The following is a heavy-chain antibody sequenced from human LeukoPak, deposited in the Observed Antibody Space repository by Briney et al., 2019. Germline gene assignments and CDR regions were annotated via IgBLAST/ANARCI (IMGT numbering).Heavy chain of an antibody. Sequence: PSETLSLTCAVSGGSISSYNRSWVRQPPGKGLEWVGRIYISGSATYNTSPTSRGTMSVDTSTNQSSLKLSSVPAADTAVYYCARDLTVRAVAGTSCHYYYYYMDVWGKGTTVTVSS. CDR1: GGSISSYN. J-gene: IGHJ6*03. D-gene: IGHD6-19*01. V-gene: IGHV4-4*07. CDR2: IYISGSA. CDR3: ARDLTVRAVAGTSCHYYYYYMDV.